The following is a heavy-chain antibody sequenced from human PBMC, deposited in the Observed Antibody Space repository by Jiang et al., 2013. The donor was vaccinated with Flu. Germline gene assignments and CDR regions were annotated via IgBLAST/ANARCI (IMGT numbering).Heavy chain of an antibody. J-gene: IGHJ4*02. CDR2: ISWDGGST. V-gene: IGHV3-43D*04. Sequence: CAASGFTFDDYAMHWVRQAPGKGLEWVSLISWDGGSTYYADSVKGRFTISRDNSKNSLYLQMNSLRAEDTALYYCAKDMGRGYSYGLTYWGQGTLVTVSS. CDR3: AKDMGRGYSYGLTY. CDR1: GFTFDDYA. D-gene: IGHD5-18*01.